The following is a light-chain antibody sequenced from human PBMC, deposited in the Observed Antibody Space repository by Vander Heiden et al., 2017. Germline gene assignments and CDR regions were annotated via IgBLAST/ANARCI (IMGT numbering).Light chain of an antibody. V-gene: IGLV2-11*01. CDR1: SSDVGNYNY. Sequence: QSALTPPRSVSGSPGQSVTISCTGTSSDVGNYNYVHWHQQHPGKATKPMINDVTKRPSWVPDRFSGAKSGNTASLTISGLQAEDDADDYCCSYAGSPWVFGGGTKLTVL. CDR3: CSYAGSPWV. J-gene: IGLJ3*02. CDR2: DVT.